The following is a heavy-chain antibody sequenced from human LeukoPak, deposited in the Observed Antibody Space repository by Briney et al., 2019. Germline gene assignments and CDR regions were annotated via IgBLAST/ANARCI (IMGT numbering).Heavy chain of an antibody. D-gene: IGHD2-2*01. Sequence: PGGSLRLSCAASGFTFSSYGMHWVRQAPGKGLEWVAFIRYDGSNKYYADSVKGRFTISRDNSKNTLYLQMNSLRAEDTAVYYCAKATGYCSSTSCYYYMDVWGKGTTVTVSS. CDR1: GFTFSSYG. V-gene: IGHV3-30*02. J-gene: IGHJ6*03. CDR3: AKATGYCSSTSCYYYMDV. CDR2: IRYDGSNK.